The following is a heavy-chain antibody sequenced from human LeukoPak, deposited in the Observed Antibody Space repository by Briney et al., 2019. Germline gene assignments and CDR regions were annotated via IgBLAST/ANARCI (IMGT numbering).Heavy chain of an antibody. CDR3: ALTPGGLEIAVADY. J-gene: IGHJ4*02. Sequence: GGSLRLSCAASGFIFSSYAMNWVRQAPGKGLEWVSGISGRGGTTYYADSVKGRFTISRDNSKNTLYLQMNSLRAEDTAVYYCALTPGGLEIAVADYWGQGTLVTVSS. CDR2: ISGRGGTT. D-gene: IGHD6-19*01. CDR1: GFIFSSYA. V-gene: IGHV3-23*01.